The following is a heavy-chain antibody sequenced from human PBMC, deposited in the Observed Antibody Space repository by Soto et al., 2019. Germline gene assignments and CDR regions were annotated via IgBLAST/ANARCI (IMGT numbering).Heavy chain of an antibody. Sequence: SVKVSCKASGGTFSSYTISWVRQAPGQGLEWMGRIIPILGIANYAQKFQGRVTITADKSTSTAYMELSSLRSEDTAVYYCGSQPARYYDFWSGSSAPLDYWGQGTLVTVSS. J-gene: IGHJ4*02. CDR2: IIPILGIA. V-gene: IGHV1-69*02. D-gene: IGHD3-3*01. CDR3: GSQPARYYDFWSGSSAPLDY. CDR1: GGTFSSYT.